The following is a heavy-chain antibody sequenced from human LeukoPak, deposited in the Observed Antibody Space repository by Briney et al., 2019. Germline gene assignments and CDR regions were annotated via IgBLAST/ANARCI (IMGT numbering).Heavy chain of an antibody. CDR1: GFSVSTNY. CDR3: ARRLLDY. CDR2: IYTGDST. Sequence: GGSLRLSCAASGFSVSTNYMSWVRQAPGKGLEWVSLIYTGDSTYYADSVKGRFTISRDSSKNTVYLQMNSLRAEDTAVYYCARRLLDYWGQGTLVTASS. D-gene: IGHD3-3*01. V-gene: IGHV3-66*02. J-gene: IGHJ4*02.